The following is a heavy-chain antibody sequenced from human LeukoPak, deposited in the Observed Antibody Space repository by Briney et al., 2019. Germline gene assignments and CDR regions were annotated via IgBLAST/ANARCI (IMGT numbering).Heavy chain of an antibody. D-gene: IGHD2/OR15-2a*01. CDR2: ISGSGGST. Sequence: GGSLRLSCAASGFTFSSYAMSWVRQAPGKGLEWVSAISGSGGSTYYADSVKGRFTISRDNSKNTLYLQMNSLRAEDAAVYYCAKAGIWPDYYFDYWGQGTLVTVSS. V-gene: IGHV3-23*01. J-gene: IGHJ4*02. CDR1: GFTFSSYA. CDR3: AKAGIWPDYYFDY.